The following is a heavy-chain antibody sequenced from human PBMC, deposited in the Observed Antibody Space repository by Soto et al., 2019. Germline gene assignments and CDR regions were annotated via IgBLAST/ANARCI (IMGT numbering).Heavy chain of an antibody. Sequence: SETLSLTCTVSGGSISSGGYYWSWIRQHPGKGLEGIGYIYYSGSTYYNPSLKSRVTISVDTSKNQFSLKLSSVTAADTAVYYCARDLYSSNSHAFDIWGQGTMVTVSS. CDR3: ARDLYSSNSHAFDI. D-gene: IGHD6-13*01. CDR1: GGSISSGGYY. V-gene: IGHV4-31*03. CDR2: IYYSGST. J-gene: IGHJ3*02.